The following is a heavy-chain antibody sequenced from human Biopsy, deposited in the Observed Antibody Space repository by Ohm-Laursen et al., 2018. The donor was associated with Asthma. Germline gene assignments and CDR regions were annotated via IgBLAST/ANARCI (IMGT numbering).Heavy chain of an antibody. CDR1: GFSLSSSGAN. CDR3: TRHNDY. J-gene: IGHJ4*02. D-gene: IGHD1-14*01. CDR2: IDWEEDK. Sequence: TQTLTLTCSFSGFSLSSSGANVNWIRQPPGKALEWLARIDWEEDKFYSTSLRTRLTISKGSSEDQVVLTMTNMGPVDTATYYCTRHNDYWGPGILVTVST. V-gene: IGHV2-70*04.